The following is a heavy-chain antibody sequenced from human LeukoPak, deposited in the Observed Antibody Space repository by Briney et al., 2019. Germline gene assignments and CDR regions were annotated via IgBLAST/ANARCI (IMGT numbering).Heavy chain of an antibody. J-gene: IGHJ4*01. D-gene: IGHD2-8*01. Sequence: GGSLRLSCVVSGFGFSDSYMTWIRQTPGKGLEWLAYISGSGSDMYYTDSVKGRFTISRDNAKNSLYLQMNSLRPDDTALYYCSTDPRLLIYWGHGTLVTVSS. V-gene: IGHV3-11*01. CDR3: STDPRLLIY. CDR2: ISGSGSDM. CDR1: GFGFSDSY.